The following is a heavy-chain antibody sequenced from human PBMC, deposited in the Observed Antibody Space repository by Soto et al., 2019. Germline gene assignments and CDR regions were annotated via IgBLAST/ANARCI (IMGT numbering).Heavy chain of an antibody. D-gene: IGHD2-8*01. CDR1: GFNFNSYW. V-gene: IGHV3-74*01. Sequence: EVQLVESGGDLVQPGGSLRLSCAASGFNFNSYWMHWARQAPGKGLIWVSRINTDGSSTSYADFVKGRFTISRDNAKRTLYLQMNSLRAEDTGVYYCARDPRGMVGGGFWGQGTLVSVSS. J-gene: IGHJ4*02. CDR3: ARDPRGMVGGGF. CDR2: INTDGSST.